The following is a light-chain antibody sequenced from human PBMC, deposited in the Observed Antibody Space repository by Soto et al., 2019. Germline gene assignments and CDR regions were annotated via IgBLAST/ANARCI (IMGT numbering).Light chain of an antibody. CDR3: MQAAHCPLS. J-gene: IGKJ2*03. CDR2: KIS. Sequence: ETVMTQTPLSLPVTLGQPASISCRSSQSPVYSDGNTYLSWLQQRPGQPPRLLIYKISNRVSGVPDRFSGSGAGTDFTLRISRVEAEDVGVYYCMQAAHCPLSFGQGTRLEIK. CDR1: QSPVYSDGNTY. V-gene: IGKV2-24*01.